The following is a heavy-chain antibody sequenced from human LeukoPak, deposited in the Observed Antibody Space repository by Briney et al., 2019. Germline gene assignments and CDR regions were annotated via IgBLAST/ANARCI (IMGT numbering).Heavy chain of an antibody. V-gene: IGHV3-23*01. CDR2: ISGSGGST. CDR1: GFPLSSYA. J-gene: IGHJ3*02. Sequence: GGSLRLSCAASGFPLSSYAMSWVRQAPGKGLEWVSAISGSGGSTYYADSVKGRFTISRDNAKNSLYLQMNSLRAEDTAVYYCASLNYYDSSGYYVEAFDIWGQGTMVTVSS. D-gene: IGHD3-22*01. CDR3: ASLNYYDSSGYYVEAFDI.